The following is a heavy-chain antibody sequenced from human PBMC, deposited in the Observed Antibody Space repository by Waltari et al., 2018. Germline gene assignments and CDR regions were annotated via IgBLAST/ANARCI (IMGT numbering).Heavy chain of an antibody. D-gene: IGHD7-27*01. V-gene: IGHV7-4-1*02. CDR2: VDTSSARP. J-gene: IGHJ4*02. Sequence: QVQLVQSESELKKAGASVKISCKASGYPFFNSALNWVRQAPGQGLELMGWVDTSSARPTYAQDFTGRFVFSLDISVRTAYLLISDLRADDTAVYYCARYADWGRRNFCFDYWGQGTLVAVSS. CDR1: GYPFFNSA. CDR3: ARYADWGRRNFCFDY.